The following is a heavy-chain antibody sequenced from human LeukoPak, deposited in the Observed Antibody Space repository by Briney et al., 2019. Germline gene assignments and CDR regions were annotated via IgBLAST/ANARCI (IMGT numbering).Heavy chain of an antibody. J-gene: IGHJ4*02. CDR1: GGSISNGGSY. D-gene: IGHD3-3*01. Sequence: SETLSLTCTVSGGSISNGGSYWSWNRQHPGKGLEWIGYIYYSGSTYYNPSLKSRVTISVDTSKNQFSLKLSSVTAADTAVYYCARGGGGGRYDFWSGYSWGQGTLVTVSS. V-gene: IGHV4-61*08. CDR3: ARGGGGGRYDFWSGYS. CDR2: IYYSGST.